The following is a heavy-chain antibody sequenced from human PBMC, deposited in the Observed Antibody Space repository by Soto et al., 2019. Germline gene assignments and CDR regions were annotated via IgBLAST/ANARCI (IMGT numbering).Heavy chain of an antibody. CDR2: IWYDGSNK. CDR1: GFTFSSYG. CDR3: ARGLGIAATWFYP. J-gene: IGHJ5*02. V-gene: IGHV3-33*01. D-gene: IGHD6-13*01. Sequence: SGGGVVQPGRSLRLSCAASGFTFSSYGMHWVRQAPGKGLEWVAVIWYDGSNKYYADSVKGRFTISRENSKNTLYLQMNSLRAEDTAVYYCARGLGIAATWFYPWGQGTLVTVSS.